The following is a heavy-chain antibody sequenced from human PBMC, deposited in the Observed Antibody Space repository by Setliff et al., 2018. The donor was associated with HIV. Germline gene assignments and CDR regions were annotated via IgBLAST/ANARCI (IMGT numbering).Heavy chain of an antibody. CDR2: IIPIFGTT. J-gene: IGHJ4*02. CDR3: ARDSGGYNYGFAVGSFDY. V-gene: IGHV1-69*13. CDR1: GGTFSSYA. D-gene: IGHD5-18*01. Sequence: SVKVSCKASGGTFSSYAISWVRQAPGQGLEWMGGIIPIFGTTNYAQKFQGRVTITADEWTSTAYMELSSLRSEDTAVYYCARDSGGYNYGFAVGSFDYWGQGALVTVSS.